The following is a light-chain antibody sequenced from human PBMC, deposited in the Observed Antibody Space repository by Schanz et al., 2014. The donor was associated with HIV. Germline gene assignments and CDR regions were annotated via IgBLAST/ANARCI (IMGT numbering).Light chain of an antibody. CDR3: SSYVGSNNYV. CDR1: SSDAGGYNY. CDR2: EVT. Sequence: QSALAQPASVSGSPGQSITISCTGTSSDAGGYNYVPWYQQHPGRAPKLMIYEVTKRPSGVPDRFSGSKSGNTASLTVSGLQAEDEADYYCSSYVGSNNYVFGTGTQLTVL. V-gene: IGLV2-8*01. J-gene: IGLJ1*01.